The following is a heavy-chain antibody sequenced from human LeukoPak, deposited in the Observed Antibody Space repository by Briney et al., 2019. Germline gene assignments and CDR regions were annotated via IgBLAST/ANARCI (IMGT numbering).Heavy chain of an antibody. J-gene: IGHJ4*02. CDR3: WIYYGSGRGDDAPYYFAY. CDR2: IRYDGSNK. V-gene: IGHV3-30*02. CDR1: GFTFSSYG. Sequence: GGSLRLSCAASGFTFSSYGMHWVRQAPGKGLEWVAFIRYDGSNKYYADSVKGRSTISRDNSKNTLYLQMNSLRAEDTAVYYCWIYYGSGRGDDAPYYFAYWGQGTLVTVSS. D-gene: IGHD3-10*01.